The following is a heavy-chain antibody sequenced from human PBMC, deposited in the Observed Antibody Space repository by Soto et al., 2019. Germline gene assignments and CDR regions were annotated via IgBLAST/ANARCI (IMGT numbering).Heavy chain of an antibody. J-gene: IGHJ6*02. Sequence: GESLKISCKGSGYSFTSYWIGWVRQMPGKGLEWMGIIYPGDSDTRYSPSFQGQVTISADKSISTAYLQWSSLKASDTAMYYCARNGWDSSSWYGNYYYGMDVWGQGTTVT. CDR3: ARNGWDSSSWYGNYYYGMDV. V-gene: IGHV5-51*01. D-gene: IGHD6-13*01. CDR1: GYSFTSYW. CDR2: IYPGDSDT.